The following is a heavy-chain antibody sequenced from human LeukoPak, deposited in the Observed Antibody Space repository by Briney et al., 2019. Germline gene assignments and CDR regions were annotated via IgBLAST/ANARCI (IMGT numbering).Heavy chain of an antibody. V-gene: IGHV3-30*02. CDR2: IRYDGSKK. D-gene: IGHD3-3*01. CDR3: AKASFGVAPNWFDP. J-gene: IGHJ5*02. Sequence: GGXLRLSCAASGFTFSSYGMQWVRQAPGKGLEGVAFIRYDGSKKYYADSVKGRLTIYRDNLKNTLYLQMNSLRAEDTAVYYCAKASFGVAPNWFDPWGQGTLVTVSS. CDR1: GFTFSSYG.